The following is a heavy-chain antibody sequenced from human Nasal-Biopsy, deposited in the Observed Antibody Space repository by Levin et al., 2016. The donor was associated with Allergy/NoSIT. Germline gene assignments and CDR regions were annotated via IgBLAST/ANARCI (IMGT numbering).Heavy chain of an antibody. CDR3: AKSYQYGSGHLRGMDA. CDR2: IGGSGGTT. Sequence: GESLKISCAASGFTFTSYAMTWVRQAPGRGLEWVSTIGGSGGTTFYADSVKGRFTISRDNSKNTLYLQMSSLRGEDTAVYSCAKSYQYGSGHLRGMDAWGQGTTVTVSS. V-gene: IGHV3-23*01. CDR1: GFTFTSYA. J-gene: IGHJ6*02. D-gene: IGHD3-10*01.